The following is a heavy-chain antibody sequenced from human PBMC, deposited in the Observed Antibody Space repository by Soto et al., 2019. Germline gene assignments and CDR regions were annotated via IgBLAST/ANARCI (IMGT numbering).Heavy chain of an antibody. Sequence: QVQLVQSGAEVKKPGASVKVSCKASGYTFTSYYMHWVRQAPGQGLEWMGIINPSGGSTSYAQKCQGRVTMTRDTSTSTVYLELSSLRSEDTAVYYCARDPGVGGYPGYWGEGTLVTVSS. D-gene: IGHD1-26*01. CDR3: ARDPGVGGYPGY. CDR2: INPSGGST. V-gene: IGHV1-46*01. CDR1: GYTFTSYY. J-gene: IGHJ4*02.